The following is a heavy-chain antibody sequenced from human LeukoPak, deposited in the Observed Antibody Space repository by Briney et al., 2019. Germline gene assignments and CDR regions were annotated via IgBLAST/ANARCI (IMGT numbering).Heavy chain of an antibody. CDR1: GFTFSSYA. Sequence: GRSLRLSCAASGFTFSSYAMHWVRQAPGKGLEWVAVISYDGSNKYYADSVKGRFTISRDNSKNTLYLQMNSLRAEDTAVYYCARDREQWLDTFYFDYWGQGTLVTVSS. CDR3: ARDREQWLDTFYFDY. CDR2: ISYDGSNK. J-gene: IGHJ4*02. D-gene: IGHD6-19*01. V-gene: IGHV3-30*04.